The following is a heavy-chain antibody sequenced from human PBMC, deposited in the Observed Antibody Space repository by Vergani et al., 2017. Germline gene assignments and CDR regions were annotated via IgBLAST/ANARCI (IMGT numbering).Heavy chain of an antibody. CDR2: INPNSGGT. V-gene: IGHV1-2*02. CDR3: ARDRRLVSGLYGMDV. Sequence: QVQLVQSGAEVKKPGASVKVSCKASGYTFTGYYMHWVRQAPGQGLEWMGWINPNSGGTNYAQKFQGRVTMTRDTSISTAYMELSRLRSDDTAVYYCARDRRLVSGLYGMDVWGQGTTVTVSS. J-gene: IGHJ6*02. CDR1: GYTFTGYY.